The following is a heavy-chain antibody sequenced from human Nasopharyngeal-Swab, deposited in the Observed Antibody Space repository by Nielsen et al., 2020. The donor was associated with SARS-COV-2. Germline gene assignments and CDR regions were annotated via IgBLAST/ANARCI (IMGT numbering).Heavy chain of an antibody. CDR1: GFTFSSYG. D-gene: IGHD5-24*01. CDR3: ARDGYNYFDY. Sequence: LSLTCAASGFTFSSYGMHWVRQAPGKGLEWVAVISYDGSNKYYADSVKGRFTISRDNSKNTLYLQMNSLRAEDTAVYYCARDGYNYFDYWGQGTLVTVSS. CDR2: ISYDGSNK. J-gene: IGHJ4*02. V-gene: IGHV3-30*03.